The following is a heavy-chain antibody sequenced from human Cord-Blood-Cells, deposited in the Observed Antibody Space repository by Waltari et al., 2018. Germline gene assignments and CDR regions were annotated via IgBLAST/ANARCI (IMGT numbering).Heavy chain of an antibody. CDR2: INHSGST. Sequence: QVQLQQWGAGLLKPSETLSLTCAVYGGSFSGYYWSLIRQPPGKGLEWIGEINHSGSTNYNPSLKSRVTISVDTSKNQFSLKLSSVTAADTAVYYCARGGYDSSGYYYYYYYGMDVWDQGP. J-gene: IGHJ6*02. CDR3: ARGGYDSSGYYYYYYYGMDV. CDR1: GGSFSGYY. V-gene: IGHV4-34*01. D-gene: IGHD3-22*01.